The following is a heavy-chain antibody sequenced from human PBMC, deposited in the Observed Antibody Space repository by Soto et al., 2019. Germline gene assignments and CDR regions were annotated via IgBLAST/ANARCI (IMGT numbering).Heavy chain of an antibody. CDR3: ATDSYDYFWSGYSKDAFDI. J-gene: IGHJ3*02. V-gene: IGHV1-24*01. Sequence: GASVKVSCKVSGYTLTELSMHWVRQAPGKGLEWMGGFDPEDGETIYAQKFQGRVTMTEDTSTDTAYMELSSLRSEDTAVYYCATDSYDYFWSGYSKDAFDIWGQGTMVTVSS. D-gene: IGHD3-3*01. CDR1: GYTLTELS. CDR2: FDPEDGET.